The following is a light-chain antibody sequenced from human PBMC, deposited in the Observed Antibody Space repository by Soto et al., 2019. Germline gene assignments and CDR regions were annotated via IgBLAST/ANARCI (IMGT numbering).Light chain of an antibody. J-gene: IGKJ1*01. Sequence: EIVLTQSPGTLSLSPGERATLSCRASQSVSNNYLAWYQQKPGQAPRLLIYGASSRATGIPDRFSGSGSGTDFTLTISSLQSEDFAVYYCQQYNDWPRTFGQGTKVDTK. V-gene: IGKV3-20*01. CDR2: GAS. CDR1: QSVSNNY. CDR3: QQYNDWPRT.